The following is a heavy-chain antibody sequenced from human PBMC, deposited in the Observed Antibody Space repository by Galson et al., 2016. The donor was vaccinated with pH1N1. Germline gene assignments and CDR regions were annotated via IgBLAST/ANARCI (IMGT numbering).Heavy chain of an antibody. D-gene: IGHD1-26*01. CDR2: IDPSVGGT. CDR1: GYTFTRYY. J-gene: IGHJ4*02. CDR3: IRDLGLLRDW. Sequence: SVKVSCKVSGYTFTRYYFHWVRQAPGQGLEWMGVIDPSVGGTTYAQKFQTVVTMTRDTATSTVYMELSGLKSEDTAVYYCIRDLGLLRDWWGQGTLVTVSS. V-gene: IGHV1-46*03.